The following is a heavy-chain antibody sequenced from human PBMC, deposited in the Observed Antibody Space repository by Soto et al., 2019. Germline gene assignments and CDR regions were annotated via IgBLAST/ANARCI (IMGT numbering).Heavy chain of an antibody. J-gene: IGHJ6*02. Sequence: GGSLRLSCAASGFTFSSYSMNWVRQAPGKGLEWVSSISSSSSYIYYADSVKGRFTISRDNAKNSLYLQMNSLRAEDTAVYYCARGFLDIVVVVAATDYYGMDVWGQGTTVTVSS. CDR3: ARGFLDIVVVVAATDYYGMDV. D-gene: IGHD2-15*01. V-gene: IGHV3-21*01. CDR2: ISSSSSYI. CDR1: GFTFSSYS.